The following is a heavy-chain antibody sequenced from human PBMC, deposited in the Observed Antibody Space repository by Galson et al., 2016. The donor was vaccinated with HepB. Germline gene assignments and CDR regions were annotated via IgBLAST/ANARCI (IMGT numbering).Heavy chain of an antibody. CDR2: IGYDGSHK. D-gene: IGHD3-3*01. J-gene: IGHJ6*04. V-gene: IGHV3-30*18. CDR1: GVIFSKYA. CDR3: AKIYDEFWSGYYYYHYGMDV. Sequence: SLRLSCAASGVIFSKYAKHWVRQAPGQGLEWVAVIGYDGSHKYYAESVKGRFIISRDNSKNTLHLQMNGLRPEDTAVYYCAKIYDEFWSGYYYYHYGMDVWGKGTRVTVSS.